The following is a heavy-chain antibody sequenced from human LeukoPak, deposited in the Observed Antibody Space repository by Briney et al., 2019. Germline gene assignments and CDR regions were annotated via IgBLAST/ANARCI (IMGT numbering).Heavy chain of an antibody. CDR1: GGSFSGYY. V-gene: IGHV4-34*01. CDR2: INHSGST. CDR3: ARDPKDAFDI. J-gene: IGHJ3*02. Sequence: SGTLSLTCAVYGGSFSGYYWSWIRQPPGKGLEWIGEINHSGSTNYNPSLKSRVTISVDTSKNQFSLKLSSVTVADTAVYYCARDPKDAFDIWGQGTMVTVSS.